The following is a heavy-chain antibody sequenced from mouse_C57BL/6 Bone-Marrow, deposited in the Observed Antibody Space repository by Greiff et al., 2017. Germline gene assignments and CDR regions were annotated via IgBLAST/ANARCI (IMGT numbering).Heavy chain of an antibody. Sequence: VQLQQSGPGLVQPSQSLSITCPVSGFSLTSYGVHWVRQSPGKGLEWLGVIWRGGSTDYNAAFMSRLSITKDNSKSQVFFKMNSLQADDTAIYYCAKTFYGNYWYFDVWGTGTTVTVSS. CDR3: AKTFYGNYWYFDV. J-gene: IGHJ1*03. V-gene: IGHV2-5*01. D-gene: IGHD2-10*01. CDR1: GFSLTSYG. CDR2: IWRGGST.